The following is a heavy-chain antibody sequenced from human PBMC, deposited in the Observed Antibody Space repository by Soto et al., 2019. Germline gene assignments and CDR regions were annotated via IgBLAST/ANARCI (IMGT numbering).Heavy chain of an antibody. D-gene: IGHD2-2*02. CDR1: GFTFSSYW. CDR3: ARPLGYCSSTSCYINWFDP. CDR2: IKQDGSEK. Sequence: LRLSCAASGFTFSSYWMSWVRQAPVKGLEWVANIKQDGSEKYYVDSVKGRFTISRDNAKNSLYLQMNSLRAEDTAVYYCARPLGYCSSTSCYINWFDPWGQGTLVTVS. J-gene: IGHJ5*02. V-gene: IGHV3-7*03.